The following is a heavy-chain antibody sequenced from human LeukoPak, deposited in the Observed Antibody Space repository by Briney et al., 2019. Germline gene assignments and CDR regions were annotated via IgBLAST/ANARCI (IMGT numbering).Heavy chain of an antibody. V-gene: IGHV3-23*01. J-gene: IGHJ3*02. D-gene: IGHD3-10*01. CDR1: GFTFSTYA. Sequence: TGGSLRLSCAASGFTFSTYAMSWVRQAPGKGLEWVSAISGSGGSTYYADSVKGRFTISRDNSKNALYLQMNSLRAEDTAVYYCAKVKYYGSGSYFDAFDIWGQGTMVTVSS. CDR2: ISGSGGST. CDR3: AKVKYYGSGSYFDAFDI.